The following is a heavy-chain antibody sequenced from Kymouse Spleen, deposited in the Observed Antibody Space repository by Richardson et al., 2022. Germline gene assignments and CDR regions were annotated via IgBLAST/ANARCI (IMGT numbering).Heavy chain of an antibody. CDR2: ISSSSSTI. CDR3: ARDPFDYSNSLFDY. Sequence: EVQLVESGGGLVQPGGSLRLSCAASGFTFSSYSMNWVRQAPGKGLEWVSYISSSSSTIYYADSVKGRFTISRDNAKNSLYLQMNSLRDEDTAVYYCARDPFDYSNSLFDYWGQGTLVTVSS. V-gene: IGHV3-48*02. J-gene: IGHJ4*02. CDR1: GFTFSSYS. D-gene: IGHD4-11,IGHD4-11*01.